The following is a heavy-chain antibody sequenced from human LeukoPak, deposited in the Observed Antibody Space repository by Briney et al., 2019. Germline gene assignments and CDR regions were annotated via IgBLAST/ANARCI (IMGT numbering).Heavy chain of an antibody. CDR2: ISYDGSNK. Sequence: GGSLRLSCAASGFTFSSYGMHRVRQAPGKGLEWVAVISYDGSNKYYADSVKGRFTISRDNSKNTLYLQMNSLRAEDTAVYYCATLFDYWGQGTLVTVSS. V-gene: IGHV3-30*03. CDR3: ATLFDY. J-gene: IGHJ4*02. CDR1: GFTFSSYG.